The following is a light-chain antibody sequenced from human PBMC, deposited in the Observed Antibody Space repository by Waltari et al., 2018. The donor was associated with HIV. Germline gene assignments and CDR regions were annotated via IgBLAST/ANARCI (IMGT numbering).Light chain of an antibody. V-gene: IGLV2-8*01. CDR3: SSYAGSNNVV. Sequence: QSALTQPPSASGSPGQSVTISCTGTGSDVGGYKSVSWYQQHPGKAPQVMIYGVSKRPSGVPDRFSGSKAGNTASLTVSGLQAEDEADYYCSSYAGSNNVVFGGGTKLTVL. CDR1: GSDVGGYKS. CDR2: GVS. J-gene: IGLJ2*01.